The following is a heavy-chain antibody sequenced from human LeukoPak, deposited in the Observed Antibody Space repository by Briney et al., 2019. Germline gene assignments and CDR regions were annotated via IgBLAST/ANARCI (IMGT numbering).Heavy chain of an antibody. Sequence: PSQTLSLTCTVSGGSISSGSYYWSWIRQPAGKGLEWIGRIYTSGSTNYNPSLKSRVTMSVDTSKNQFSLKLSSVTAADTAVYYCARVVGSRYYYYMDVWGKGTTVTISS. CDR2: IYTSGST. CDR1: GGSISSGSYY. CDR3: ARVVGSRYYYYMDV. D-gene: IGHD3-10*01. V-gene: IGHV4-61*02. J-gene: IGHJ6*03.